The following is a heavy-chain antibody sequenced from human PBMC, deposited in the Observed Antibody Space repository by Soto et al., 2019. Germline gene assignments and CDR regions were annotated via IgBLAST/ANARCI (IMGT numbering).Heavy chain of an antibody. CDR3: AKDLPYYYDSSGYYSSY. V-gene: IGHV3-30*18. CDR1: GFTFSSYG. Sequence: VQLVESGGGLVQPGGSLRLSCAASGFTFSSYGMHWVRQAPGKGLEWVAVISYDGSNKYYADSVKGRFTISRDNSKNTLYLQMNSLRAEDTAVYYCAKDLPYYYDSSGYYSSYWGQGTLVTVSS. D-gene: IGHD3-22*01. CDR2: ISYDGSNK. J-gene: IGHJ4*02.